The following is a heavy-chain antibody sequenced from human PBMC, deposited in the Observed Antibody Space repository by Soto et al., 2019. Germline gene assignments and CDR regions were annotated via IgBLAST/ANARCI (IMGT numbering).Heavy chain of an antibody. V-gene: IGHV3-30-3*01. J-gene: IGHJ4*02. CDR2: ISYDGSVK. Sequence: PGGSLRLSCAASGFMFNQYAMHWLRQAPGKGLEWVAVISYDGSVKWSADSVKGRFTISRGNSKNTVDLQMNSLRTEDTAVYYCVRDLQYQLGDFDYWGRGTLVTVSS. CDR3: VRDLQYQLGDFDY. CDR1: GFMFNQYA. D-gene: IGHD2-2*01.